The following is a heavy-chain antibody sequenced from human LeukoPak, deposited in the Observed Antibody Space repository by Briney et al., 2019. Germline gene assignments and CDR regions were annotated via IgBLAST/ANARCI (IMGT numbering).Heavy chain of an antibody. J-gene: IGHJ5*02. Sequence: PGGSLRLSCAASGFTFSNYEMNWVRQAPGKGLEWVSYISTSGSTMYYAGSVKGRFTISRDNAKNLLYLQMNSLRAEDTAVYYCARGITMGENWFDPWGQGTLVTVSS. D-gene: IGHD3-10*01. V-gene: IGHV3-48*03. CDR2: ISTSGSTM. CDR1: GFTFSNYE. CDR3: ARGITMGENWFDP.